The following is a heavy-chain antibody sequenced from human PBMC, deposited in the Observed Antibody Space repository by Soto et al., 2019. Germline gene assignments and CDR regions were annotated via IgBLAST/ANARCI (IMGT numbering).Heavy chain of an antibody. J-gene: IGHJ5*02. V-gene: IGHV1-18*04. D-gene: IGHD2-15*01. CDR3: ARLPWYNWFDP. Sequence: QVQLVQSGAEVKKHGASVKVSCRASGYTFTSYGISWVRQAPGQGVEWMGWISAYNGNTNYAQQLQGRGTMTTDTSTSTAYMELRSLRSDDTAVYYCARLPWYNWFDPWGQGTLVTVSS. CDR1: GYTFTSYG. CDR2: ISAYNGNT.